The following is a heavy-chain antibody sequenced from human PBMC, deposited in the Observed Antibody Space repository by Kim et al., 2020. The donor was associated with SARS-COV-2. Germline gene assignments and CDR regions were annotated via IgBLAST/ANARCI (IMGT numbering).Heavy chain of an antibody. Sequence: GGSLRLSCAASGFTFSSYAMSWVRQAPGKGLEWVSAISGSGGSTYYADSVKGRFTISRDNSKNTLYLQMNSLRAEDTAVYYCAKNRGIWFGELLWDYWGQGTLVTVSS. D-gene: IGHD3-10*01. V-gene: IGHV3-23*01. CDR2: ISGSGGST. CDR3: AKNRGIWFGELLWDY. CDR1: GFTFSSYA. J-gene: IGHJ4*02.